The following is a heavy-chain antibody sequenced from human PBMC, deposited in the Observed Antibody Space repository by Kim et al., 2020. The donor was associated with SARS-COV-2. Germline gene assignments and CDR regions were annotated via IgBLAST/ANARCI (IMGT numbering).Heavy chain of an antibody. V-gene: IGHV3-74*01. CDR1: GFSLSNYW. CDR3: EGYYFGMDV. J-gene: IGHJ6*02. Sequence: GGSLRLSCAASGFSLSNYWMYWVRQVPGKGLVWVSRIDSNGSTKTYADSVKGRFTISRDSATNTLYLQMNSLRAEDTAVYYCEGYYFGMDVCGQGTTVTVSS. CDR2: IDSNGSTK.